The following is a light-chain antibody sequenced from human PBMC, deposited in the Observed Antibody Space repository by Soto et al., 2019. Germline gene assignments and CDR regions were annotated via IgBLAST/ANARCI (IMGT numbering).Light chain of an antibody. J-gene: IGLJ3*02. CDR1: SSDVGGYNY. Sequence: QSALTQPRSVSGSPGQSVTISCTGTSSDVGGYNYVSWYQQHPGKDPKLMIYDVSKRPSGVPDRFSGAKTGNTASLTISGLQPDDEADYYCCSYAGSYSWVFGGGTKLTVL. CDR2: DVS. V-gene: IGLV2-11*01. CDR3: CSYAGSYSWV.